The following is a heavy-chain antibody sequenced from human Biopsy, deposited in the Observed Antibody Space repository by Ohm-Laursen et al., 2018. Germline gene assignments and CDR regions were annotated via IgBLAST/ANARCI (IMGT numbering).Heavy chain of an antibody. CDR1: GGSISSHY. Sequence: GTLSLTCTVSGGSISSHYWSWIRQPPGQGLEWIGYIYNRGSTKYNSSLKSRVTISVDTYKNQFSLTVRSVTAADTAMYYCARGQDSSYLAYGMDVWGQGTTVTVSS. V-gene: IGHV4-59*11. J-gene: IGHJ6*02. D-gene: IGHD6-19*01. CDR2: IYNRGST. CDR3: ARGQDSSYLAYGMDV.